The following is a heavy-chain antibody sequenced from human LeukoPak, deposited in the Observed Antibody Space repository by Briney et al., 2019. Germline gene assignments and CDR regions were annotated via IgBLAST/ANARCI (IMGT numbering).Heavy chain of an antibody. CDR3: ARNNWGIDD. Sequence: GGSLRLSCAASGFKFSNHWMRWVRHSPGKGLVWVARINNDGSDASHADSVEGRFTISRDNAENTLYLQMNSLRVEDTAMYFCARNNWGIDDWGQGTLVTVSS. J-gene: IGHJ4*02. D-gene: IGHD7-27*01. V-gene: IGHV3-74*01. CDR2: INNDGSDA. CDR1: GFKFSNHW.